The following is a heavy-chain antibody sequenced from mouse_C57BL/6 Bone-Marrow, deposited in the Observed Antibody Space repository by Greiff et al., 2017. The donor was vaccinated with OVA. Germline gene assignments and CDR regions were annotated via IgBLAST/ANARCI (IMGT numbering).Heavy chain of an antibody. CDR3: ARGATVVFDY. J-gene: IGHJ2*01. D-gene: IGHD1-1*01. V-gene: IGHV3-1*01. CDR2: ISYSGST. Sequence: VQLKESGPGMVKPSQSLSLTCTVTGYSITSGYDWHWIRHFPGNKLEWMGYISYSGSTNYNPSLKSRISITHDTSKNHFFLKLNSVTTEDTATYYCARGATVVFDYWGQGTTLTVSS. CDR1: GYSITSGYD.